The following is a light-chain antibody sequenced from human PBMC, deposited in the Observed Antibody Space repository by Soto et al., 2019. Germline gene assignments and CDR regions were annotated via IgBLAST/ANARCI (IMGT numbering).Light chain of an antibody. Sequence: IQLTQSPSSLSASVGDRVTITCRASQGISSYLAWYQQKPGKAPKLPIYAAYTLQSGVQSRFSGSGSGTDFTLTIRSLQPDDFATYYCKHYNSYSEAFGQGTKVDIK. CDR1: QGISSY. V-gene: IGKV1-9*01. CDR2: AAY. J-gene: IGKJ1*01. CDR3: KHYNSYSEA.